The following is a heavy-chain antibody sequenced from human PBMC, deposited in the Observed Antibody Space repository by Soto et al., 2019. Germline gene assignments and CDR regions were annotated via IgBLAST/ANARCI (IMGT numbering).Heavy chain of an antibody. D-gene: IGHD1-1*01. CDR3: ARSGDNYNRLDY. CDR2: SSNSGTFS. V-gene: IGHV3-11*06. J-gene: IGHJ4*02. Sequence: GGSLRLSCEGSGFTFSDYYISWIRQAPGKGLEWISYSSNSGTFSRYADSVKGRFTISRDNTKNLLYLQMNSLRAEDTAVYYCARSGDNYNRLDYWGQGTPVTVSS. CDR1: GFTFSDYY.